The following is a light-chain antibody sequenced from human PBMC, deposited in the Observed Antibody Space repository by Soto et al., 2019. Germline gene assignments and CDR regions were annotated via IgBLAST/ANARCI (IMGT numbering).Light chain of an antibody. Sequence: ETVMTQSPATLSVSPGERATLSCRASQIINNNVAWYQQKPGQAPRLIMYRTSTRATGVPARFSASGSGTEFTLTISSLQSEDFAVYYCQQYNNWPRATFGGGTKVEIK. J-gene: IGKJ4*01. CDR3: QQYNNWPRAT. CDR2: RTS. V-gene: IGKV3D-15*01. CDR1: QIINNN.